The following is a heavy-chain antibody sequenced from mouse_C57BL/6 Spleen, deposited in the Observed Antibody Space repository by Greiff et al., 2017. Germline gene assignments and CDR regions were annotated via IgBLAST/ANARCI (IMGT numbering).Heavy chain of an antibody. J-gene: IGHJ4*01. CDR3: AYGNYAMDY. V-gene: IGHV1-80*01. D-gene: IGHD2-1*01. CDR1: GYAFSSYW. Sequence: QVQLQQSGAELVKPGASVKISCKASGYAFSSYWMNWVQQRPGKGLEWIGQIYPGDGATNYNGKFKGQATLTADNSASTAYMQLSRLTSEDSAVYFCAYGNYAMDYWGQGTAVTVS. CDR2: IYPGDGAT.